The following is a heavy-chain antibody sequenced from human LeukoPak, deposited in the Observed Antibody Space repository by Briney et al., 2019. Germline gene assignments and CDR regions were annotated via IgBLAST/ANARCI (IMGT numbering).Heavy chain of an antibody. CDR1: GFTFSIFW. CDR2: INQNGTAT. D-gene: IGHD2-8*02. V-gene: IGHV3-7*01. Sequence: GGSLRLSCAASGFTFSIFWMSWVRQTPGKGLEWVANINQNGTATYYVDSVKGRFTIPRDNVKNTLFLQMSSPRVDDTAVFYCVRAGGPHTVDVWGQGTTVTVSS. CDR3: VRAGGPHTVDV. J-gene: IGHJ6*02.